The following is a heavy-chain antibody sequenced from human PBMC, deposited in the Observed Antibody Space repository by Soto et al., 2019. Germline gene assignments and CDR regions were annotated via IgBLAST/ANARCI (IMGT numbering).Heavy chain of an antibody. V-gene: IGHV3-15*07. CDR2: IKSKTDGGTT. Sequence: GGSLRLSCAASGFTFSNAWMNWVRQAPGKGLEWVGRIKSKTDGGTTDYAAPVKGRFTISRDDSKNTLYLQMNSLKTEDTAVYYCTRDAYYDFWSGYSGYYYYYMDVWGKGTTVTVSS. CDR3: TRDAYYDFWSGYSGYYYYYMDV. J-gene: IGHJ6*03. D-gene: IGHD3-3*01. CDR1: GFTFSNAW.